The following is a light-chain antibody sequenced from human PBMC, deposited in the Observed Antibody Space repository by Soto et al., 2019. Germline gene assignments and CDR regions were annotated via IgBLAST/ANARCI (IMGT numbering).Light chain of an antibody. V-gene: IGKV3-20*01. CDR3: QQYGSTSLWT. Sequence: IVLTQSPGTRSWSPMEIASVSCMARRSASSSYLAWYQQKPGQEPRRLIYCAASRATGIPDRCSGSGSGTDFTLTISRMEHEDFAVYYCQQYGSTSLWTFGQGTKVDIK. CDR1: RSASSSY. J-gene: IGKJ1*01. CDR2: CAA.